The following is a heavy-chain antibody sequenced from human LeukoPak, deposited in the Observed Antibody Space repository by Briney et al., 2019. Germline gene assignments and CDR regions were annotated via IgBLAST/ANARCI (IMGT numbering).Heavy chain of an antibody. CDR3: AKTQGYYDA. V-gene: IGHV3-23*01. Sequence: GGSLRLSCVASGFTFSNYAMSWVRQAPGKGLELVSGIWGTDAKTVYGDAVKGRFTISRDNSKNTLYLQMNSLRADDTAVYYCAKTQGYYDAWGQGALVTVSS. CDR1: GFTFSNYA. CDR2: IWGTDAKT. D-gene: IGHD2-15*01. J-gene: IGHJ5*02.